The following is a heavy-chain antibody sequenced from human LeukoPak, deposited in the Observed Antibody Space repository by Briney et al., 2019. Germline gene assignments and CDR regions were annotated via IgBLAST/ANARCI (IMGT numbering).Heavy chain of an antibody. Sequence: ASVKVSCKASGYTFTSYDINWVRQATGQGLEWMGWMNPNSGNTGYAQKFQGRVTMTRNTSISTAYMELNSLRGEDTAVYYCARGLGTTVTTYLDYWGQGTLVTVSS. CDR1: GYTFTSYD. D-gene: IGHD4-17*01. CDR3: ARGLGTTVTTYLDY. J-gene: IGHJ4*02. V-gene: IGHV1-8*01. CDR2: MNPNSGNT.